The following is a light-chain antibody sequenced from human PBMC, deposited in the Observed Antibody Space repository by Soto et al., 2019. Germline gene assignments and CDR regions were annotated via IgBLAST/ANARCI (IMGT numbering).Light chain of an antibody. CDR1: SSDVGRYNL. CDR2: EGS. J-gene: IGLJ2*01. CDR3: CSYAGSTTHVV. Sequence: QSALTQPASVSGSPGQSITISCTGTSSDVGRYNLVSWYQQHPGKAPKLMIYEGSKRPSGVSSRFSGSKSGNTASLTISGLQAEDEADYYCCSYAGSTTHVVFGGGTKLTGL. V-gene: IGLV2-23*01.